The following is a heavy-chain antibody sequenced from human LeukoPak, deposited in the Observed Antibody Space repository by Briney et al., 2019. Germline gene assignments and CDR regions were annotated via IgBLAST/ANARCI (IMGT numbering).Heavy chain of an antibody. CDR1: GGSISSGDYY. CDR2: IYYSGST. V-gene: IGHV4-30-4*01. CDR3: ASRRCSSGSCYSVFGY. D-gene: IGHD2-15*01. J-gene: IGHJ4*02. Sequence: PSETLSLTCTVSGGSISSGDYYWSWIRQPPGKGLEWIGYIYYSGSTYYNPSLKSRVTISVDTSKNQFSLKLSSVTAADTAVYYCASRRCSSGSCYSVFGYWGQGTLVTVSS.